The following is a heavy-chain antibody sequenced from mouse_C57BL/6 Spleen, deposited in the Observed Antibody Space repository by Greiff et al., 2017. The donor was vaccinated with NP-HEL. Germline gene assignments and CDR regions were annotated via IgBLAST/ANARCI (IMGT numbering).Heavy chain of an antibody. CDR3: ARRGPITTVSGKYAMDY. D-gene: IGHD1-1*01. Sequence: QVQLQQPGAELVKPGASVKMSCKASGYTFTSYWITWVKQRPGQGLEWIGDIYPGSGSTNYNEKFKSKATLTVDTSSSTAYMQLSSLTSEDSAVYYCARRGPITTVSGKYAMDYWGQGTSVTVSS. J-gene: IGHJ4*01. V-gene: IGHV1-55*01. CDR2: IYPGSGST. CDR1: GYTFTSYW.